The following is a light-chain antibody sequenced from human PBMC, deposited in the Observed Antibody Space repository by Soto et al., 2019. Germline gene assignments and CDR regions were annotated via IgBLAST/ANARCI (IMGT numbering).Light chain of an antibody. CDR3: TSYTSSSNGV. V-gene: IGLV2-14*03. Sequence: QSVLTQPASVSGSPGQSITISCTGTSSDVGGYNYVSWYQQHPGKAPKLMIYEVSNRPSGVSNRFSGSKSGNTASLTISGLQAEDEAVYYCTSYTSSSNGVFGGGTKVTVL. J-gene: IGLJ2*01. CDR2: EVS. CDR1: SSDVGGYNY.